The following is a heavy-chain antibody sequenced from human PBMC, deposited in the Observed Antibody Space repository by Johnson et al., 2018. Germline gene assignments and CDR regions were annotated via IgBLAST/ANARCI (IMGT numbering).Heavy chain of an antibody. Sequence: QVRLVQSGAEVKEPGASVKVSCKASGYTFSTYDINGVRQATGQGLEWMGWMNPKSGKTGFAQNFKGRVTLTRNTSISTAYMERTSLRSDDKAMYYCARARGIAAEDHWGQGTLVTVSS. CDR3: ARARGIAAEDH. CDR1: GYTFSTYD. J-gene: IGHJ4*02. CDR2: MNPKSGKT. V-gene: IGHV1-8*01. D-gene: IGHD6-13*01.